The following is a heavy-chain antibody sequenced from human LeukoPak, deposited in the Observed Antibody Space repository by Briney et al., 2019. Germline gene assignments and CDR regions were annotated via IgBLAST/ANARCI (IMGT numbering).Heavy chain of an antibody. J-gene: IGHJ4*02. CDR1: GFTFSSYS. Sequence: GGSLRLSCAPSGFTFSSYSMNWVRQAPGKGLEWVSSISSSSSYIYYADSVKGRFTISRDNAKNSLYLQMNSLRAEDTAVYYCARDPPYYYDSSGYYDYWGQGTLVTVSS. CDR3: ARDPPYYYDSSGYYDY. D-gene: IGHD3-22*01. V-gene: IGHV3-21*01. CDR2: ISSSSSYI.